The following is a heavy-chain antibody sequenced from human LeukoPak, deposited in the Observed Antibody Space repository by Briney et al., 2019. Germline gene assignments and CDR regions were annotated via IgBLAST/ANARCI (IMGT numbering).Heavy chain of an antibody. CDR3: ARSHSDWYVNTAGH. CDR1: EYTFTSYA. J-gene: IGHJ4*02. D-gene: IGHD6-19*01. Sequence: ASVKVSCKASEYTFTSYAINWVRQAPGQGLEWMGWINTNTGNPTYAQGFTGRFVFSLDTSVSTAYLQISSLKAEDTAVYYCARSHSDWYVNTAGHWGQGTLVTVSS. V-gene: IGHV7-4-1*02. CDR2: INTNTGNP.